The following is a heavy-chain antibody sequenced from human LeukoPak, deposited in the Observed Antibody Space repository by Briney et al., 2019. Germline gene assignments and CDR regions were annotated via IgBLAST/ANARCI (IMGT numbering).Heavy chain of an antibody. CDR2: INPNSGGT. Sequence: APVKVSCKASGYTFTGYYMHWVRQAPGQGLEWMGWINPNSGGTNYAQKFQGRVTMTRDTSISTAYMELSRLRSDDTAVYYCARTGYYYDSSGYYRDFDYWGQGTLVTVSS. CDR1: GYTFTGYY. J-gene: IGHJ4*02. V-gene: IGHV1-2*02. D-gene: IGHD3-22*01. CDR3: ARTGYYYDSSGYYRDFDY.